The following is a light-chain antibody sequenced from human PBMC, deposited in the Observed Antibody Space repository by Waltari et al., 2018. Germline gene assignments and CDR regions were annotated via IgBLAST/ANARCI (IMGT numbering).Light chain of an antibody. V-gene: IGLV2-23*01. J-gene: IGLJ2*01. CDR1: RSNFGPYNL. Sequence: QSALTQPASVSGSPGQPLTLPCTGSRSNFGPYNLVSWYQQYPGKAPKVMIYEGSKRPSGVSSRFSASKSGNTASLTISVLQAEDEADYYCCSYALRSVVFGGGTKVTVL. CDR3: CSYALRSVV. CDR2: EGS.